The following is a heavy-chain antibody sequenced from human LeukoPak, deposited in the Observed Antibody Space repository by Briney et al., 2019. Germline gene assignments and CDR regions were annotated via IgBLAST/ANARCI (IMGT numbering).Heavy chain of an antibody. J-gene: IGHJ6*03. V-gene: IGHV5-51*01. CDR2: IYPGDSDT. CDR3: ARHAAYTTTVTGYYYYYMDV. CDR1: GYSFTSYW. D-gene: IGHD3-16*01. Sequence: PGQSLKISCEGSGYSFTSYWIGWVRQMAGKGLEWMGVIYPGDSDTRYSPSFQGQVTISVDKSINTAYLQWSSLKASDTAIYYCARHAAYTTTVTGYYYYYMDVWGKGTTVTVSS.